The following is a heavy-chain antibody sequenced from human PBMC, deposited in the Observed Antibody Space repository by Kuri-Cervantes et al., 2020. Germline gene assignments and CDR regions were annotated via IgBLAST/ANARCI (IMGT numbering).Heavy chain of an antibody. V-gene: IGHV3-53*01. Sequence: GGSLRLSCAASGFTVSSNYMSWVRQAPGKGLEWVSVIYSGGSTYYADSVKGRFTISRDNAKNSLYLQMNSLRDEDTAVYYCAREVYCSSTSCYWDLSYYYGMDVWGQATTVTVSS. CDR1: GFTVSSNY. D-gene: IGHD2-2*01. CDR2: IYSGGST. J-gene: IGHJ6*02. CDR3: AREVYCSSTSCYWDLSYYYGMDV.